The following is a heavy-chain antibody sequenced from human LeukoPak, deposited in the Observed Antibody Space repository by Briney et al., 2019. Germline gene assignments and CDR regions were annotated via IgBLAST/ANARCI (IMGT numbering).Heavy chain of an antibody. CDR3: ARVLYSSSSGDMDV. J-gene: IGHJ6*03. CDR2: IKQDGSKT. V-gene: IGHV3-7*01. CDR1: GFIFSNYW. Sequence: PGGSLRLSCAASGFIFSNYWMSWARQAPGKGLEWVANIKQDGSKTYYVGSVRGRFTISRDNAKNSLYLQMNGLRTEDTAVYYCARVLYSSSSGDMDVWGTGTTVTVS. D-gene: IGHD6-19*01.